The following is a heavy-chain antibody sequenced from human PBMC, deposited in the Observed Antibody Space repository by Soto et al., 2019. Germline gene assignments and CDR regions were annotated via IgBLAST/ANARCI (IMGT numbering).Heavy chain of an antibody. CDR1: GYTFSDYA. J-gene: IGHJ2*01. Sequence: QVQLVQSGGEVKKPGASVKVSCQASGYTFSDYAISWVRQAPGQGLEWMGWISASTRNTDHAQNFQGRVIMTLDTSTNTAYMELRSLRSDDTAVYYCVRCYCNVGSCDACLHFDLWGRGTLVTVSS. CDR3: VRCYCNVGSCDACLHFDL. V-gene: IGHV1-18*01. CDR2: ISASTRNT. D-gene: IGHD2-15*01.